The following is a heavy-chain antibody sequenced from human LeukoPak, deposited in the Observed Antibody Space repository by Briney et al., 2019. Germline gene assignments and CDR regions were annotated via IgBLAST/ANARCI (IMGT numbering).Heavy chain of an antibody. Sequence: PGGSLRLSCAASGFTFSSYGMHWVRQAPGKGLERVAVIWYDGSNKYYADSVKGRFTTSRDNSKNTLYLQMNSLRAEDTAVYYCARGPQVAYYGMDVWGQGTTVIVSS. CDR1: GFTFSSYG. CDR2: IWYDGSNK. J-gene: IGHJ6*02. D-gene: IGHD5-12*01. V-gene: IGHV3-33*01. CDR3: ARGPQVAYYGMDV.